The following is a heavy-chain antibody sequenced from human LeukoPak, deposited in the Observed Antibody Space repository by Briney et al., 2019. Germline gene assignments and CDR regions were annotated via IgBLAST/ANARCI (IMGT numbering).Heavy chain of an antibody. Sequence: SETLSLTCTVSGGSISSYYWSWIRQPPGKGLEWIGYIYYSGSTNYNPSLKSRVTISVDTSKNQFSLKLSSVAAADTAVYYCARGTAGYYDSSGYLGYWGQGTLVTVSS. J-gene: IGHJ4*02. CDR3: ARGTAGYYDSSGYLGY. D-gene: IGHD3-22*01. V-gene: IGHV4-59*01. CDR2: IYYSGST. CDR1: GGSISSYY.